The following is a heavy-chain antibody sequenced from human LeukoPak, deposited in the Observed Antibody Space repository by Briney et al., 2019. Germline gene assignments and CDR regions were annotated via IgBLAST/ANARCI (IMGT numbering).Heavy chain of an antibody. Sequence: ASLKVSCKASGYTFTEYNIHWVRQAPGQGLEWMGWINPNSGGTSYAQKFQGRVTMTRDTSISTAYMEVSRLSSDDTAVYYCARPGLRVRGSFNFWGQGTLVTVSS. V-gene: IGHV1-2*02. J-gene: IGHJ4*02. CDR2: INPNSGGT. D-gene: IGHD3-16*01. CDR1: GYTFTEYN. CDR3: ARPGLRVRGSFNF.